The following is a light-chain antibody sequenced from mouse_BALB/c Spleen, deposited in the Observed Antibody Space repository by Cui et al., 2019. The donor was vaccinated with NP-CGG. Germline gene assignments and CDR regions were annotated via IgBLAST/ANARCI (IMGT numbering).Light chain of an antibody. CDR1: AAAVTTSNY. J-gene: IGLJ1*01. CDR3: ALWYSNHWV. CDR2: GTN. V-gene: IGLV1*01. Sequence: QAVVTQDSSLTTSPGETVTLICRSSAAAVTTSNYANWVQEKPDHLFTGLIGGTNNRAPGVPARFSGSLIGDQAALTITGAQTEDEAIYFCALWYSNHWVFGGGTKLTVL.